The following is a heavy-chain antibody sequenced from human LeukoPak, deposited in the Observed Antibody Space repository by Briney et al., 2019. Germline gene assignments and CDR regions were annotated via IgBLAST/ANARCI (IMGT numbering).Heavy chain of an antibody. CDR2: ISSSSSYI. CDR1: GFTFSSYS. V-gene: IGHV3-21*01. J-gene: IGHJ4*02. D-gene: IGHD1-26*01. Sequence: GGSLRLSCAASGFTFSSYSMNRVRQAPGKGLEWVSSISSSSSYIYYADSVKGRFTISRDNAKNSLYLQMNSLRAEDTAVYYCARERQSRSYFYWGQGTLVTVSS. CDR3: ARERQSRSYFY.